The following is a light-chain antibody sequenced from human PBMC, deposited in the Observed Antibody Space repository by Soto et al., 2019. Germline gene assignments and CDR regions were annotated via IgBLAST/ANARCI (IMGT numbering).Light chain of an antibody. CDR1: SSDVGAYNY. CDR2: EVS. CDR3: SSYTSSSTSVV. J-gene: IGLJ2*01. V-gene: IGLV2-14*01. Sequence: QSALTQPASMSGSPGQSITISCTGTSSDVGAYNYVSWYQQHPGKAPKLMIYEVSNRPSGVSNRFSGSKSGNTASLTISGLQAEDEADYYCSSYTSSSTSVVFGGGTKLTVL.